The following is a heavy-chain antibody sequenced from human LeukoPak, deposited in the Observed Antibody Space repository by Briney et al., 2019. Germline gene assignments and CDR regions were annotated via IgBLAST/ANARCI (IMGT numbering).Heavy chain of an antibody. CDR3: AGRDLRRDILTGYYAYYFDY. V-gene: IGHV1-69*13. CDR2: IITIFGTA. J-gene: IGHJ4*02. Sequence: SVKVSCKASGGTFSSYAISWVRQAPGQGLEWMGGIITIFGTANYAQKFQGRVTITADESTSTAYMELSSLRSEDTAVYYCAGRDLRRDILTGYYAYYFDYWGQGTLVTVSS. D-gene: IGHD3-9*01. CDR1: GGTFSSYA.